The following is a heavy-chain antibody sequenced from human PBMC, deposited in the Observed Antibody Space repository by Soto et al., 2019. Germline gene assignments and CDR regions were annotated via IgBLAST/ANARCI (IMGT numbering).Heavy chain of an antibody. V-gene: IGHV5-51*01. CDR2: IYPDDSDT. CDR1: GYSFSSYW. Sequence: GESLKISCNGSGYSFSSYWIGWVRQMPGKGLEWMGIIYPDDSDTRYIPSFQGQVTISVDKSVTTAYLQWSSLKASDTAMYYCARLHNFDNSGSSEGLDYWGQGTLVTVSS. CDR3: ARLHNFDNSGSSEGLDY. D-gene: IGHD3-22*01. J-gene: IGHJ4*02.